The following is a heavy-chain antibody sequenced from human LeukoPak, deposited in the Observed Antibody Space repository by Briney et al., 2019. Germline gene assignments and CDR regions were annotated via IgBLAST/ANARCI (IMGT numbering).Heavy chain of an antibody. Sequence: GGSLRLSCAASGFTFSNYMMHWVRQAPGKGLEWVSSISSSSSYIYYADSVKGRFTISRDNAKNSLYLQMNSLSAEDTAVYYCARERSRSQFRVYPVDYWGQGTLVTVSS. V-gene: IGHV3-21*01. J-gene: IGHJ4*02. CDR2: ISSSSSYI. CDR3: ARERSRSQFRVYPVDY. D-gene: IGHD3-10*01. CDR1: GFTFSNYM.